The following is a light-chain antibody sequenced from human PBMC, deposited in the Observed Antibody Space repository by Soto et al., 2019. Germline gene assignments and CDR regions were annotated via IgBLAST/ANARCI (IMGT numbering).Light chain of an antibody. J-gene: IGKJ4*01. V-gene: IGKV4-1*01. CDR1: QDMFYRYNNENY. CDR2: WAS. CDR3: QQYYTTPLT. Sequence: DIVMAQSPESLAVSLGERATINCKSSQDMFYRYNNENYLAWYQQKPGQPPKLLIYWASTRESGVPDRFSGSGSGTDFTLTISSLQAEDVAVYYCQQYYTTPLTFGGGTKVDIK.